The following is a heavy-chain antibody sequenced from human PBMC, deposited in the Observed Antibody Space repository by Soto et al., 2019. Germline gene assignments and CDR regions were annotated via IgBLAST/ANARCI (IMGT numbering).Heavy chain of an antibody. J-gene: IGHJ6*02. CDR3: AKALSRAKRYFDWSHKYYYYGMDV. CDR2: ISWDGGST. CDR1: GFTFDDYA. V-gene: IGHV3-43D*04. Sequence: EVQLVESGGVVVQPGGSLRLSCAASGFTFDDYAMHWVRQAPGKGLEWVSLISWDGGSTYYADSVKGRFTISRDNSKNSLYLQMNSLRAEDTALYYCAKALSRAKRYFDWSHKYYYYGMDVWGQGTTVTVSS. D-gene: IGHD3-9*01.